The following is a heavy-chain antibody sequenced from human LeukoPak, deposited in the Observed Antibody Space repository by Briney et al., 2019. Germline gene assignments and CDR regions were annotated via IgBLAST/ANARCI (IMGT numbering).Heavy chain of an antibody. CDR1: GDSISSFY. CDR3: ARRVGPHYGSGSYYRNRKKNWFDP. J-gene: IGHJ5*02. D-gene: IGHD3-10*01. V-gene: IGHV4-34*01. Sequence: SETLSLTCTVSGDSISSFYWSWIRQPPGKGLEWIGEINHSGSTNYNPSLKSRVTISVDTSKNQFSLKLSSVTAADTAVYYCARRVGPHYGSGSYYRNRKKNWFDPWGQGTLVTVSS. CDR2: INHSGST.